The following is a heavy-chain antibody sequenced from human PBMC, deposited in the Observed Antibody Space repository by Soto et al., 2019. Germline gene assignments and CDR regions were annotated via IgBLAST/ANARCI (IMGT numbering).Heavy chain of an antibody. CDR1: GFSISSYV. CDR2: VYSSGTT. D-gene: IGHD3-10*01. J-gene: IGHJ4*02. Sequence: KTWGTLCLTCGVSGFSISSYVWSWVRQPSGKGLEWIGRVYSSGTTDYNPSLNSRATMSVETSKNQFSLKLTSVTAADTAVYYCERDIGSYHYAAGYWGQGTQVTVSS. V-gene: IGHV4-4*07. CDR3: ERDIGSYHYAAGY.